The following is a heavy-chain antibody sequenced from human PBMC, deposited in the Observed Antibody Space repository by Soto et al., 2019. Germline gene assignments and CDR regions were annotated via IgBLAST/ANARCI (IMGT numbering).Heavy chain of an antibody. CDR1: GFTFSKCA. V-gene: IGHV3-23*01. CDR3: AYSSTPFGY. Sequence: GGSLRLSCAASGFTFSKCAMSWVRQAPGKGLEWVSAISGSGGSTYYADSVKGRFTISRDNSKNTLYLQMNSLRAEDTAVYYCAYSSTPFGYWGQGTLVTVSS. J-gene: IGHJ4*02. D-gene: IGHD6-13*01. CDR2: ISGSGGST.